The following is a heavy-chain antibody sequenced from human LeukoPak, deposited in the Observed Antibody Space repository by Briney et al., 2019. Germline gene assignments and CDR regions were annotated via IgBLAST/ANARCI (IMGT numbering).Heavy chain of an antibody. D-gene: IGHD5-18*01. CDR1: GGSFSGYY. Sequence: SETLSLTCAVYGGSFSGYYWRWIRQPPGKGLEWIGEINHSGSTNYNPSLKSRVTISVDTSRNQFSLKLSSVTAADTAVYYCASNSYGFCFDYWGQGTLVTVSS. CDR3: ASNSYGFCFDY. J-gene: IGHJ4*02. CDR2: INHSGST. V-gene: IGHV4-34*01.